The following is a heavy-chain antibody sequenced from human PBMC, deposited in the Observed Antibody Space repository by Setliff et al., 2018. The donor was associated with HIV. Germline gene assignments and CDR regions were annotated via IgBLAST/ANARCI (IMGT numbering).Heavy chain of an antibody. CDR3: ARLTAGLLWSEEHIDY. J-gene: IGHJ4*02. Sequence: SVKVSCKASGYTFTSYYLHWVRQAPGQGLEWMGIINPSNDATTYAQKFKGRVTMVSDTSTSTVYMDLRSLRSDDTAVYYCARLTAGLLWSEEHIDYWGQGTLVTVSS. CDR2: INPSNDAT. CDR1: GYTFTSYY. V-gene: IGHV1-46*01. D-gene: IGHD3-10*01.